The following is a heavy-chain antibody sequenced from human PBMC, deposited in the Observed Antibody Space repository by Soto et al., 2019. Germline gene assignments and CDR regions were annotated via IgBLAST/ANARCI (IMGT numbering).Heavy chain of an antibody. D-gene: IGHD3-22*01. J-gene: IGHJ4*02. CDR2: IYYSGST. V-gene: IGHV4-31*03. CDR3: ASVTKYYYDSSGYSYFDY. CDR1: GGSISSGGYY. Sequence: SETLSLTCTVSGGSISSGGYYWSWIRQHPGKGLEWIGYIYYSGSTYYNPSLKSRVTISVDTSKNQFSLKLSSVTAADTAVYCCASVTKYYYDSSGYSYFDYWGQGTLVTVSS.